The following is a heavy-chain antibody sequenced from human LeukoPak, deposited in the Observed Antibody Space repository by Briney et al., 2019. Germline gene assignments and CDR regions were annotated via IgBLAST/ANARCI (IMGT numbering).Heavy chain of an antibody. J-gene: IGHJ5*02. D-gene: IGHD3-10*01. Sequence: GRSMRLSCAASGFTFSSYCMHWVRQAPGKGLEWMALISYDGSIKYYADSVKGRFTISRDNSKNTLYLQMNSLRAEDTAVYYCAKDGPNSWFGEATWGQGTLVTVSS. CDR1: GFTFSSYC. CDR3: AKDGPNSWFGEAT. CDR2: ISYDGSIK. V-gene: IGHV3-30*18.